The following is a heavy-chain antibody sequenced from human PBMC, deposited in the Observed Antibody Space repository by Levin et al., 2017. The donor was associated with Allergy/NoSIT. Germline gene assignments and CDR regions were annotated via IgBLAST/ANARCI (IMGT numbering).Heavy chain of an antibody. V-gene: IGHV1-18*01. CDR2: ISAYNGNT. D-gene: IGHD3-3*01. CDR3: ARDRKRRFLEWLKGNYYYGMDV. J-gene: IGHJ6*02. Sequence: GESLKISCKASGYTFTSYGISWVRQAPGQGLEWMGWISAYNGNTNYAQKLQGRVTMTTDTSTSTAYMELRSLRSDDTAVYYCARDRKRRFLEWLKGNYYYGMDVWGQGTTVTVSS. CDR1: GYTFTSYG.